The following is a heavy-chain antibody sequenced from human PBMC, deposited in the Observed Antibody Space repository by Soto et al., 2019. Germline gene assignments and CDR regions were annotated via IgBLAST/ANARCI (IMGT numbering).Heavy chain of an antibody. Sequence: ASVKVSCKASGGTFSSYTITWVRQAPGQGLEWMGGITPMFGTPNYAQKFRGRVTITADESTSTAYMELSSLRSEDTAMFFCARDGTLYDSRAYYFLYWGQGTLVTVS. CDR3: ARDGTLYDSRAYYFLY. D-gene: IGHD3-22*01. CDR2: ITPMFGTP. V-gene: IGHV1-69*13. J-gene: IGHJ4*02. CDR1: GGTFSSYT.